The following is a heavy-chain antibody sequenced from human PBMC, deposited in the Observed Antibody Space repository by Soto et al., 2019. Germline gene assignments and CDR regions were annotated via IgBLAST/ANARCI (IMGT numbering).Heavy chain of an antibody. Sequence: QVHLVQSGAEVKKPGASVKVSCKASGYTFTSDDINWVRQATGQGLEWMGWINPNSGNTGYAQKFXGRVTMTRXXXXXTXYMEMSSLRSEDTAVYYCARGLVSFDYWGQGTLVTVSS. D-gene: IGHD1-26*01. CDR1: GYTFTSDD. CDR3: ARGLVSFDY. V-gene: IGHV1-8*01. J-gene: IGHJ4*02. CDR2: INPNSGNT.